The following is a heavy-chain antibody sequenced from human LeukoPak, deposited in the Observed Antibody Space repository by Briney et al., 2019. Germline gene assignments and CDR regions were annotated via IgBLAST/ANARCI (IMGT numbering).Heavy chain of an antibody. V-gene: IGHV4-59*12. CDR1: GGAITSYY. Sequence: SEPLSLTCTVSGGAITSYYCSWIRQPPGNGLEWIGYIYYSGSTNYNPSLKSRVTISVDTSKNQFSLKLSSVTAADTAVYYCARGGVNYKIAGPWGQGALVTVSS. CDR2: IYYSGST. D-gene: IGHD3-10*01. CDR3: ARGGVNYKIAGP. J-gene: IGHJ5*02.